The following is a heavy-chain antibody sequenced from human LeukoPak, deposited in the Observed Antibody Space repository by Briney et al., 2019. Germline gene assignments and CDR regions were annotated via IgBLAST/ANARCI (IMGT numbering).Heavy chain of an antibody. CDR1: GFTFSYYA. J-gene: IGHJ3*02. CDR3: AREMNYGGQGSPVGFDI. D-gene: IGHD4-23*01. CDR2: MSYDGSNK. V-gene: IGHV3-30*04. Sequence: GGSLRLSCAASGFTFSYYALHWVRQAPGKGLEWVAVMSYDGSNKHYADSVKGRLTISRDNAKNTLYLEMNSLRAEDTALYYCAREMNYGGQGSPVGFDIWGQGTMVTV.